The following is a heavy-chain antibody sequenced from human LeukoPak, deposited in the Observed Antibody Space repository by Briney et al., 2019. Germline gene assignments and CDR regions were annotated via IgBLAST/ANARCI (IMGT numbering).Heavy chain of an antibody. CDR2: IIPMFGTA. V-gene: IGHV1-69*06. CDR3: ARGDAGGSGTLYGAFDI. CDR1: GYTFTSYY. D-gene: IGHD3-10*01. J-gene: IGHJ3*02. Sequence: ASVKVSCKASGYTFTSYYMHWVRQAPGQGLEWMGGIIPMFGTANYAQKFQGRVTITADKSTSTAYMELSSLRSEDTAVHYCARGDAGGSGTLYGAFDIWGQGTMVTVSS.